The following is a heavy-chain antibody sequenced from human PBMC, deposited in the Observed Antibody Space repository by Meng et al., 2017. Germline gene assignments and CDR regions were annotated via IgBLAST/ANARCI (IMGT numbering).Heavy chain of an antibody. V-gene: IGHV4-39*07. CDR2: IYYSGST. CDR1: GGSISSSSYY. D-gene: IGHD6-19*01. Sequence: SETLSLTCTVSGGSISSSSYYWGWIRQPPGKGLEWIGSIYYSGSTYYNPSLKSRVTISVDTSKNQFSLKLSSVTAADTAVYYCARDLVAGTGVSAFDIWGQGTRVT. CDR3: ARDLVAGTGVSAFDI. J-gene: IGHJ3*02.